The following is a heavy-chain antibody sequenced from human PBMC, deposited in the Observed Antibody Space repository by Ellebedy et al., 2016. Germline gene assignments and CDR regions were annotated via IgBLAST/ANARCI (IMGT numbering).Heavy chain of an antibody. Sequence: ASVKVSXXASGYTFTSYCIHWVRQAPGQGLEWMGWFNTNSGNTKYAQKFQGRVSMTTDTSTNTAYMDLRSLRSDDTAMYYCAKTSGWGYGENWGQGTLVTVSS. CDR3: AKTSGWGYGEN. V-gene: IGHV1-18*04. J-gene: IGHJ4*02. D-gene: IGHD3-10*01. CDR2: FNTNSGNT. CDR1: GYTFTSYC.